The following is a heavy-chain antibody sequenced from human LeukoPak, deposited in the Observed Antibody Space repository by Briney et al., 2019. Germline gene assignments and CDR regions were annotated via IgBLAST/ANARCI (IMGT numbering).Heavy chain of an antibody. D-gene: IGHD3-10*01. V-gene: IGHV3-48*03. Sequence: GGSLRLSCAASGFTFTTYQMNWVRQAPGKGLEWVSYIITTGDTIYYADSVKGRFTISRDNAKNSLYLKMNSLRSVDTAVYYCEGFYYYGSRAFDYWGQGPLVTVSS. CDR2: IITTGDTI. CDR3: EGFYYYGSRAFDY. CDR1: GFTFTTYQ. J-gene: IGHJ4*02.